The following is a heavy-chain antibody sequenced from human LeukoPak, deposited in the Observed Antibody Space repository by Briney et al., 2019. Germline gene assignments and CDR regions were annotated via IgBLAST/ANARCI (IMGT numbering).Heavy chain of an antibody. CDR2: TYYRSKWYN. D-gene: IGHD3-3*01. Sequence: SQTLSLTCAISGDSVSSNSAAWNWIRQSPSRGLEWLGRTYYRSKWYNDYAVSVKSRMTINPDTSKNQFSLQLNSVTPEDTAVYYCARGGYYDFWSGYSNWFDPWGQGTLVTVSS. J-gene: IGHJ5*02. CDR1: GDSVSSNSAA. CDR3: ARGGYYDFWSGYSNWFDP. V-gene: IGHV6-1*01.